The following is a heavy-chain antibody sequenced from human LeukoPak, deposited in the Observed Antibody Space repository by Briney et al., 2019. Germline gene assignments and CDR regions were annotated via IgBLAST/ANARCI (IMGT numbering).Heavy chain of an antibody. V-gene: IGHV3-23*01. D-gene: IGHD3-16*01. CDR2: ISSGGDRT. Sequence: GGSLRLSCAATGFSFSSYALSWFRQAPGKGLEWVSAISSGGDRTYYADSVTGRFTISRDNSKNMLFLQMSSLRAEDEAMYYCTREAIATGYAYDWGQGTLVTVFS. CDR3: TREAIATGYAYD. CDR1: GFSFSSYA. J-gene: IGHJ4*02.